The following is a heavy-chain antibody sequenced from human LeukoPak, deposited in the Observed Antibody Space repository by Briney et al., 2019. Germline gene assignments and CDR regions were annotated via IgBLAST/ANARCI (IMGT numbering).Heavy chain of an antibody. D-gene: IGHD3-10*01. CDR2: ISYDGSNK. Sequence: GGSLRLCCAASGFTFSSYGMHWVRQAPGKGLEWVAVISYDGSNKYYADSVKSRFTISRDNFKNTLYLQMNSLRAEDTAVYYCAKDYSGWTKYYFDYWGQGTLVTVSS. CDR3: AKDYSGWTKYYFDY. J-gene: IGHJ4*02. V-gene: IGHV3-30*18. CDR1: GFTFSSYG.